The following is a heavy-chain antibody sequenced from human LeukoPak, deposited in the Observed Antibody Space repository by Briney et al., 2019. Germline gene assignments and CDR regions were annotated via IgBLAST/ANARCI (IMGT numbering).Heavy chain of an antibody. CDR1: GGTFSGYY. D-gene: IGHD6-19*01. CDR2: INPSGGST. Sequence: GASVKVSCKASGGTFSGYYIHWVRQAPGQGLEWMGIINPSGGSTSYAQKFQGRVTMTRDTSTSTFYMDLSSLRSEDTAVYYCARRFAEQWLDYFDYWGQGTLVTVSS. J-gene: IGHJ4*02. CDR3: ARRFAEQWLDYFDY. V-gene: IGHV1-46*01.